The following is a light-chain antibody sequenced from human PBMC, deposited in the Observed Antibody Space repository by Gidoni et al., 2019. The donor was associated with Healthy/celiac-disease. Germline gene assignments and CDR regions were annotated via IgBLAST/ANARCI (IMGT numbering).Light chain of an antibody. CDR3: QQSYSTSGVT. CDR1: QSSSRY. CDR2: AAS. Sequence: IHLTHSPSSLPASVGDRVTIPCRASQSSSRYLNWYQQKPGKAPKIQIYAASSLQSGVPSRFRGSGSGTDFTLTISRLQPEDFATYYCQQSYSTSGVTFGQGTRLEIK. J-gene: IGKJ5*01. V-gene: IGKV1-39*01.